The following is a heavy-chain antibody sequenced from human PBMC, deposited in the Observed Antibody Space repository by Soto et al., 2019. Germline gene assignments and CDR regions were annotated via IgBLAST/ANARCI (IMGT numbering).Heavy chain of an antibody. V-gene: IGHV4-30-4*01. D-gene: IGHD3-22*01. CDR3: ARVAPPTRYYYDSSGYDI. CDR1: GGSISSGDYY. CDR2: IYYSGST. J-gene: IGHJ3*02. Sequence: SETLSLTCTVSGGSISSGDYYWSWIRQPPGKGLEWIGYIYYSGSTYYNPSLKSRVTISVDTSKNQFSLRLSSVTAADTAVYYCARVAPPTRYYYDSSGYDIWGQGTMVNVSS.